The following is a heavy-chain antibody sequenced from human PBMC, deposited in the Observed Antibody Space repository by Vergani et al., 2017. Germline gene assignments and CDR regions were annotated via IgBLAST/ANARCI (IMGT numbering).Heavy chain of an antibody. CDR3: AKDDAYYYDSSGYYADAFDI. J-gene: IGHJ3*02. Sequence: EVQLFESGGGLVQPGGSLRLSCAASGFTFSSYAMSWVRQAPGQGLEWVSAISGSGGSTYYADSVKGRFTISRDNSKNTLYLQMNSLRAEDTAVYYCAKDDAYYYDSSGYYADAFDIWGQGTMVTVSS. D-gene: IGHD3-22*01. CDR1: GFTFSSYA. CDR2: ISGSGGST. V-gene: IGHV3-23*01.